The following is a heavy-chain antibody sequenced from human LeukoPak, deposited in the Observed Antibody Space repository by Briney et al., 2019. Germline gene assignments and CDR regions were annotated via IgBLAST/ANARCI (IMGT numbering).Heavy chain of an antibody. CDR2: IWYDGSNK. CDR3: AKSSHPYFDY. Sequence: GGSLRLSCAASGFTFSDYAMHWVRQAPGKGLEWVAVIWYDGSNKYYADSVKGRFTISRDNSKNTLYLQMNSLRAEDTAVYYCAKSSHPYFDYWGQGTLVTVSS. V-gene: IGHV3-33*06. J-gene: IGHJ4*02. CDR1: GFTFSDYA.